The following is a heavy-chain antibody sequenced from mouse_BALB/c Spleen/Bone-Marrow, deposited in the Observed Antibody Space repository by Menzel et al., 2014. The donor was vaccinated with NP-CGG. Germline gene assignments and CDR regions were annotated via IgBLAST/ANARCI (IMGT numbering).Heavy chain of an antibody. CDR2: ISGGGSYT. CDR3: ARFITSLVYFDY. Sequence: EVMLVESGGGLVKPGGSLKLSCAASGFTFSSYAMSWVRQTPEKRLEWVATISGGGSYTYYPDSVKGRFTISRDNAKNTLYLQMSSLRSEDTAMYYCARFITSLVYFDYWGQGTTLTVSS. J-gene: IGHJ2*01. D-gene: IGHD1-1*01. V-gene: IGHV5-9-1*01. CDR1: GFTFSSYA.